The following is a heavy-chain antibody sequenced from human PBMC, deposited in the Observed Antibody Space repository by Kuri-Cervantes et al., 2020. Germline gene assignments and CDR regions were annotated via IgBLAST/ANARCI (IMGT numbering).Heavy chain of an antibody. J-gene: IGHJ3*01. CDR1: GGSISSSGYY. Sequence: GSLRLSCTVSGGSISSSGYYWGWIRQPPGKGLEWIGSIYYSGSTYYNPSLKSRVTISVDTSKNQFSLKLSSVTAADTAVYYCSRSRVPAAAALWGQGTMVTVSS. D-gene: IGHD2-2*01. V-gene: IGHV4-39*01. CDR3: SRSRVPAAAAL. CDR2: IYYSGST.